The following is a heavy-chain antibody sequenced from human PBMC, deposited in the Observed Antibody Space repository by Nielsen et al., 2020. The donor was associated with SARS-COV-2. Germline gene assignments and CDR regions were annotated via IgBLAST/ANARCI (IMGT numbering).Heavy chain of an antibody. CDR1: GYSFTSYW. V-gene: IGHV5-51*01. CDR3: ARPSDYDFWSGAYYYYGMDV. Sequence: GESLKISCKGSGYSFTSYWIGWVRQMPGKGLEWMGIIYPGDSDTRYSPSFQGQVTISADKSISTAYLQWSSLKASDTAMYYCARPSDYDFWSGAYYYYGMDVWGQGTTVTVSS. CDR2: IYPGDSDT. J-gene: IGHJ6*02. D-gene: IGHD3-3*01.